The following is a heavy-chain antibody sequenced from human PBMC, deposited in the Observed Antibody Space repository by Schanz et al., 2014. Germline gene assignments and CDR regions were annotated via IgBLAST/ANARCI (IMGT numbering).Heavy chain of an antibody. CDR1: GYIFGSHG. D-gene: IGHD3-16*02. CDR2: INAHTGNT. Sequence: QLMQSGSEVRKPGASVKVSCKASGYIFGSHGMTWVRQAPGQGPELMGWINAHTGNTQYAQKFQGIVNMTRDTVTTTVHLELTRLRTDDTAIYYCARVHIATYRYNSPGAFDIWGRGTRVTVSS. CDR3: ARVHIATYRYNSPGAFDI. J-gene: IGHJ3*02. V-gene: IGHV1-18*01.